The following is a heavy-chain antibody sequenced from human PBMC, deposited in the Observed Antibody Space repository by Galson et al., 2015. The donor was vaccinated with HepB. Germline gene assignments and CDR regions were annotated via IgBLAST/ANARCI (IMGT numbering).Heavy chain of an antibody. J-gene: IGHJ4*02. CDR1: GFTFSTYS. V-gene: IGHV3-21*01. D-gene: IGHD4-17*01. CDR3: ARETTVTTSGVDY. CDR2: ISSSSSYL. Sequence: SLRLSCAASGFTFSTYSMNWVRQAPGKGLEWVSSISSSSSYLYYADSVKGRFTISRDNAKNSLYLQMNSLRAEDTAVYYCARETTVTTSGVDYWGQGTLVTVSS.